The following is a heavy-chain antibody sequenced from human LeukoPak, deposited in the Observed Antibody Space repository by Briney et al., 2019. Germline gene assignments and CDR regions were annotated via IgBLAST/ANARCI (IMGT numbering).Heavy chain of an antibody. CDR1: GGSISSYY. Sequence: PSETLSLTCTVSGGSISSYYWSWIRQPPGKGLEWIGYIYYSGSTNYNPSLKSRVTISVDTSKNQFSLKLSSVTAADTAVYYCARDLGTPYYYMDVWGKGTTVAVSS. J-gene: IGHJ6*03. D-gene: IGHD7-27*01. CDR3: ARDLGTPYYYMDV. V-gene: IGHV4-59*01. CDR2: IYYSGST.